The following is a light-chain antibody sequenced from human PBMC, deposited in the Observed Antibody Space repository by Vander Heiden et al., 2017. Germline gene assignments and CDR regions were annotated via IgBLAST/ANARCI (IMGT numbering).Light chain of an antibody. CDR3: QSADSSGADVV. J-gene: IGLJ2*01. CDR2: KDS. CDR1: ALPKQY. Sequence: SYELTQPPAVSVSRGQTARITCSGDALPKQYAFWYQQKPGQAPVLVMYKDSERSSGIPDRFSGSSSGKTVTLTISGVQAEDEADYYCQSADSSGADVVFGGGTKLTVL. V-gene: IGLV3-25*03.